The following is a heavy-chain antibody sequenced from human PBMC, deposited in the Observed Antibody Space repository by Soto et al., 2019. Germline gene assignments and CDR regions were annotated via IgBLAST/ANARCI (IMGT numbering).Heavy chain of an antibody. J-gene: IGHJ4*02. CDR2: IYYSGST. D-gene: IGHD3-10*01. V-gene: IGHV4-59*01. Sequence: PSETLSLTCTVSCGSISSYYWSWIRQPPGKGLEWIGYIYYSGSTNYNPSLKSRVTISVDTSKNQFSLKLSSVTAADTAVYYCARTGKKAYGGVAFDYWGQGTLVTVSS. CDR1: CGSISSYY. CDR3: ARTGKKAYGGVAFDY.